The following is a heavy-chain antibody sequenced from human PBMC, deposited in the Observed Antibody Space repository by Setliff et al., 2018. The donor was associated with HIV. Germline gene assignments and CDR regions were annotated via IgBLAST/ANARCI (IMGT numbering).Heavy chain of an antibody. Sequence: PSQTLSLPCAISGDSVSSKSAAWNWLRQSPSRGLEWLGRTYYRSKWNSDYAPSVKSRVTINPDTSKNKFSLQLNSVTPEDTAVYYCARGGDWDDNYYMDVWGKGTTVTAP. CDR1: GDSVSSKSAA. J-gene: IGHJ6*03. CDR3: ARGGDWDDNYYMDV. D-gene: IGHD1-1*01. V-gene: IGHV6-1*01. CDR2: TYYRSKWNS.